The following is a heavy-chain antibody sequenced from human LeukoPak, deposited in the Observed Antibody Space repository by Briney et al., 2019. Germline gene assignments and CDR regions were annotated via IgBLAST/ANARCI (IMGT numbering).Heavy chain of an antibody. CDR2: IYWDDDK. D-gene: IGHD2-2*01. J-gene: IGHJ4*02. CDR1: GFSHSTSGVG. V-gene: IGHV2-5*02. CDR3: AHKGPKTVPASFDY. Sequence: SGPTLVNPTQTLTLTCTFSGFSHSTSGVGVGWIREPPGKALEWLAIIYWDDDKRYSPSLKSRLTITKDTSKNQVVLTMTNMDPVDTGTYYCAHKGPKTVPASFDYWGQGTLVTVSS.